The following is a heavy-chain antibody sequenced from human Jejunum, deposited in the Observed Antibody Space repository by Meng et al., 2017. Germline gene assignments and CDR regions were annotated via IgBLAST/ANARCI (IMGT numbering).Heavy chain of an antibody. CDR2: SRDKTQSYSI. J-gene: IGHJ4*02. D-gene: IGHD2-21*01. Sequence: DVALVESGGALVQPGGSLRLSCTVSGFTLSDHYMDWVRQAPGKGLEWVGRSRDKTQSYSIEYAASVKGRFIISRDDSQQSLYLQMNSLQTDDTAMYYCTRGFCGGGTCYSGLTWGQGSLVTVSS. V-gene: IGHV3-72*01. CDR3: TRGFCGGGTCYSGLT. CDR1: GFTLSDHY.